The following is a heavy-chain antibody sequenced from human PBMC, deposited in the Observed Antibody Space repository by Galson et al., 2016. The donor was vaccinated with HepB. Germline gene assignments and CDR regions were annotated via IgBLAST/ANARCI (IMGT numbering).Heavy chain of an antibody. Sequence: SETLSLTCTVSGGSIRSSTYYWGWIRQSPGKGLEWIGGVSSSGSTYYSPSLKSRVSMSADTSKNQFSLTLTSVTAADTALYYCAKNSKLDWFDPWGQGTLVTVSS. CDR1: GGSIRSSTYY. J-gene: IGHJ5*02. CDR2: VSSSGST. CDR3: AKNSKLDWFDP. V-gene: IGHV4-39*01. D-gene: IGHD4-11*01.